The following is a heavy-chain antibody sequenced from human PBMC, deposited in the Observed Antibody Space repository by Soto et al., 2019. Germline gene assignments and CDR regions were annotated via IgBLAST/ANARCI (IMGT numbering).Heavy chain of an antibody. Sequence: QVQLVESGGGVVQPGRSLRLSCAASGFTFSSYGMHWVRQAPGKGLEWVAVIWYDGSNKYYADSVKGRFTISRDNSQNTLYLQMNSLRVEDTAVYYCARGIATAALDYWGQGPLVTVSS. CDR1: GFTFSSYG. D-gene: IGHD6-13*01. CDR2: IWYDGSNK. CDR3: ARGIATAALDY. J-gene: IGHJ4*02. V-gene: IGHV3-33*01.